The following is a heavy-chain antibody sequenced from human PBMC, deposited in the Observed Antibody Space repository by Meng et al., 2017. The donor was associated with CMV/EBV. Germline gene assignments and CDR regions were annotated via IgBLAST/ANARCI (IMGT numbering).Heavy chain of an antibody. CDR1: GFTFSDYY. Sequence: GGSLRLSCAASGFTFSDYYMSWIRQAPGKGLEWVSYISSSGSTIYYADSVKSRFTISRDNAKNSLYLQMNSLRAEDTAVYYCARPPGYSYHAYYFDYWGQGTLVTVSS. D-gene: IGHD5-18*01. J-gene: IGHJ4*02. CDR3: ARPPGYSYHAYYFDY. V-gene: IGHV3-11*01. CDR2: ISSSGSTI.